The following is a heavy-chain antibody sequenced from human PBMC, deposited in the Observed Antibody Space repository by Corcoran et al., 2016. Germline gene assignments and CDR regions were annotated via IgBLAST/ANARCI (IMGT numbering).Heavy chain of an antibody. CDR3: ASVTYSEFSDFDS. J-gene: IGHJ4*02. D-gene: IGHD3-22*01. Sequence: QVQLVQSGAEVKEPGASVKVSCKTSGYTFTAFYMHWVRQAPGQGLEWMGWIYPSSGGTNYAQKFQGRVTMTRDTSITTAYMELSGLISDDTAMYYCASVTYSEFSDFDSWGQGTLVIVSS. CDR2: IYPSSGGT. V-gene: IGHV1-2*02. CDR1: GYTFTAFY.